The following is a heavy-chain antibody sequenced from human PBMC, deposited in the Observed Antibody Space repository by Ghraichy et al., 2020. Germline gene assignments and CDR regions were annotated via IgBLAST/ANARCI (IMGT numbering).Heavy chain of an antibody. V-gene: IGHV4-34*01. CDR2: MNQGGST. J-gene: IGHJ6*02. D-gene: IGHD3-22*01. CDR3: ARAPPATYDTSGYYPYVFYGMDV. Sequence: SETLSLTCAVYGGSFSGYHWNWIRQPPGKGLEWIGEMNQGGSTNYNPSLKSRVTISVDMSQNQFSLKLSSVTAADTAVYYCARAPPATYDTSGYYPYVFYGMDVWGQGTTLTVSS. CDR1: GGSFSGYH.